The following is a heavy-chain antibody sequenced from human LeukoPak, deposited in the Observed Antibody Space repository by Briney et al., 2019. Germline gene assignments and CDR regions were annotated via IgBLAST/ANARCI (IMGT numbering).Heavy chain of an antibody. CDR3: ARRFVVVTAEYAFDI. J-gene: IGHJ3*02. CDR1: GFTFSDYY. V-gene: IGHV3-11*01. D-gene: IGHD2-21*02. CDR2: ISSSGSTI. Sequence: PGGSLRLSCAASGFTFSDYYMSWIRQAPGKGLEWVSYISSSGSTIYYADSVKGRFTISRDNAKNSLYLQMNSLRAEDTVVYYCARRFVVVTAEYAFDIWGQGTMVTVSS.